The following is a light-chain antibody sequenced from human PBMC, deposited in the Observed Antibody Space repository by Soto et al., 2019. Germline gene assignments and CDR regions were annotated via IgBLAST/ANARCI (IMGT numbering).Light chain of an antibody. Sequence: EIVMTQSPATLSLSPGERATLSCRASQSVGKYLVWYQQKPGQAPRLLIYDASNRATGIPARFSGSGSGTDFTLTINSLEPEDFAVYYCQQRSNWPLTFGGGTKVDIK. CDR1: QSVGKY. J-gene: IGKJ4*01. CDR3: QQRSNWPLT. CDR2: DAS. V-gene: IGKV3-11*01.